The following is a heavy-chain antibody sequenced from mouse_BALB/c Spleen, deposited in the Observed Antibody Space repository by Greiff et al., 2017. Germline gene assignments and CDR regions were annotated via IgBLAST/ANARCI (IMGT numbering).Heavy chain of an antibody. J-gene: IGHJ3*01. CDR1: GFSLTSYG. Sequence: QVQLKESGPGLVAPSQSLSITCTVSGFSLTSYGVHWVRQPPGKGLEWLGVIWAGGSTNYNSALMSRLSISKDNSKSQVFLKMNSLQTDDTAMYYCARDDYSRFAYWGQGTLVTVSA. D-gene: IGHD2-12*01. CDR3: ARDDYSRFAY. CDR2: IWAGGST. V-gene: IGHV2-9*02.